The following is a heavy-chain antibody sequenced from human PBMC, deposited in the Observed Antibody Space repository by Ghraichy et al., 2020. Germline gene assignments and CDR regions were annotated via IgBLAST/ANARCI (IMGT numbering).Heavy chain of an antibody. CDR1: GFTFSSYS. J-gene: IGHJ4*02. CDR3: ARAGPYYYDSSGYYYSY. V-gene: IGHV3-21*01. CDR2: ISSSSSYI. Sequence: GGSLRLSCAASGFTFSSYSMNWVRQAPGKGLEWVSSISSSSSYIYYADSVKGRFTISRDNAKNSLYLQMNSLRAEDTAVYYCARAGPYYYDSSGYYYSYWGQGTLLTVSS. D-gene: IGHD3-22*01.